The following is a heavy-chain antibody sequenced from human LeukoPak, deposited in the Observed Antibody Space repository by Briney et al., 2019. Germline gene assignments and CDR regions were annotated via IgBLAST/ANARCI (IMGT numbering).Heavy chain of an antibody. CDR1: GFTFSSYS. J-gene: IGHJ4*02. V-gene: IGHV3-21*01. Sequence: GGSLRLSCAASGFTFSSYSMNWVRQAPGKGLEWVSSISSSSSYIYYADSVKGRFTISRDNAKNSLYLQMNSLRAEDTAVYYCARGQGSKTAILDYWGQGTLVPVSS. D-gene: IGHD2-21*02. CDR3: ARGQGSKTAILDY. CDR2: ISSSSSYI.